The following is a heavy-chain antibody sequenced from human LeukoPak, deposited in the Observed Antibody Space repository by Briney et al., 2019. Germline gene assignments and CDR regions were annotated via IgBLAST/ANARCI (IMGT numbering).Heavy chain of an antibody. Sequence: SETLSLTCTVSGGSINSYYWSWIRQPPGKGLEWIGYIYYSGSTNYNPSLKSRVTISVDTSKNQFSLKLSSVTAADTAVYYCARVWELPDGKTFDYWGQGTLVTVSS. V-gene: IGHV4-59*01. CDR1: GGSINSYY. D-gene: IGHD1-26*01. CDR3: ARVWELPDGKTFDY. CDR2: IYYSGST. J-gene: IGHJ4*02.